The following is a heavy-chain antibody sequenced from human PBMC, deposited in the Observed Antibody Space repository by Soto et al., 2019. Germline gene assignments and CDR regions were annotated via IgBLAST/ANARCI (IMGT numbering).Heavy chain of an antibody. CDR1: GFTFSIYA. Sequence: EVQLLESGGGLVQPGGSLRLSCAAAGFTFSIYAMSWVRHAPGKGLEWVSAISGSGGSTYYADSVKGRFTIARDNSKNTLYLQMNSLRADDTAVYYCAKATLGGAATLIRDYWGQGTLVTVSS. CDR2: ISGSGGST. V-gene: IGHV3-23*01. CDR3: AKATLGGAATLIRDY. D-gene: IGHD6-13*01. J-gene: IGHJ4*02.